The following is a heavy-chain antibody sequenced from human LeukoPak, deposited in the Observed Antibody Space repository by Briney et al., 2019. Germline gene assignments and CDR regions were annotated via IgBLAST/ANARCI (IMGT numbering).Heavy chain of an antibody. CDR2: TSAYNGNT. V-gene: IGHV1-18*01. CDR3: ARDKGSPYYDFWTGGAYFDY. Sequence: ASVKVSCKASGYTFTSYGISWVRQAPGQGLEWMGWTSAYNGNTNYAQKLQGRVTMTTDTSTSTAYMELRSLRSDDTAVYYCARDKGSPYYDFWTGGAYFDYWGQGTLVTASS. D-gene: IGHD3-3*01. J-gene: IGHJ4*02. CDR1: GYTFTSYG.